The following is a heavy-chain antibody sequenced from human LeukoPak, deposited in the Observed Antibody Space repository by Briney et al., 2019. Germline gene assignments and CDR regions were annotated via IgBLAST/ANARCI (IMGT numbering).Heavy chain of an antibody. J-gene: IGHJ1*01. CDR3: ARAPSEIGGYYPEYFRH. CDR2: IKSDGST. Sequence: PGGSLRLSCAASGFTFSSYWMHRVRQAPGKGLVWVSRIKSDGSTRYADSVKGRFTISRDNAKNTVSLQMTSLRAEDTGVYYCARAPSEIGGYYPEYFRHWGQGTLVIVSS. D-gene: IGHD3-22*01. CDR1: GFTFSSYW. V-gene: IGHV3-74*01.